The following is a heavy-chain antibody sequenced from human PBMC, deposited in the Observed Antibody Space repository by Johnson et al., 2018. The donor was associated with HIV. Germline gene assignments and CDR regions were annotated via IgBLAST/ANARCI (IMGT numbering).Heavy chain of an antibody. D-gene: IGHD3-22*01. J-gene: IGHJ3*02. CDR1: GFTFSDYY. CDR3: ARGPYYDSSGDAFDI. Sequence: VQLVESGGGLVKPGGSLRLSCAASGFTFSDYYMSWIRQAPGKGLEWVSSIGWTSGTIGYADSGKGRCTISRDNAKNSLYLQMNSLRAEDTAVYYCARGPYYDSSGDAFDIWGQGTVVTVSS. CDR2: IGWTSGTI. V-gene: IGHV3-11*04.